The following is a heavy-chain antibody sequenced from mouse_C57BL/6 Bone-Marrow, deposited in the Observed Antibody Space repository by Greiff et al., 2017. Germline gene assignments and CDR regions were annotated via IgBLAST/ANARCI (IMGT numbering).Heavy chain of an antibody. J-gene: IGHJ3*01. CDR2: IYPRSGNT. CDR3: ARETGRGFAY. V-gene: IGHV1-81*01. D-gene: IGHD4-1*01. Sequence: QVQLKQSGAELARPGASVKLSCKASGYTFTSYGISWVKQRTGQGLEWIGEIYPRSGNTYYNEKFKGKATLTADKSSSTAYMELRSLTSEYAAVYFCARETGRGFAYWGQGTLVTVSA. CDR1: GYTFTSYG.